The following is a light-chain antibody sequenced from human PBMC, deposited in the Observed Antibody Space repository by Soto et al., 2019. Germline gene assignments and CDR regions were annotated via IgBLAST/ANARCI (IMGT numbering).Light chain of an antibody. V-gene: IGKV1-39*01. CDR3: QQSDSPPYT. J-gene: IGKJ2*01. CDR2: AAS. CDR1: QSINSH. Sequence: DIQMTQSPSSLSASVGDRVTITCRASQSINSHLNWYQHKPGKAPNLLIYAASNLEGGVPSRFSGSGSGTDSTLTISSLQPEDFVTYSCQQSDSPPYTFGQGTKLEI.